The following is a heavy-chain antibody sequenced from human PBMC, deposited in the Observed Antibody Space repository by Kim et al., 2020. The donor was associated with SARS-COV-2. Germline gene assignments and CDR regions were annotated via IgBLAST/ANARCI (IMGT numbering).Heavy chain of an antibody. V-gene: IGHV4-34*01. D-gene: IGHD3-22*01. CDR3: ARASYYYDSRGKFDY. Sequence: SETLSLTCAVYGGSFSGYYWSWIRQPPGKGLEWIGEINHSGSTNYNPSLKSRVTISVDTSKNQFSLKLSSVTAADTAVYYCARASYYYDSRGKFDYWGQGTLVTVSS. J-gene: IGHJ4*02. CDR1: GGSFSGYY. CDR2: INHSGST.